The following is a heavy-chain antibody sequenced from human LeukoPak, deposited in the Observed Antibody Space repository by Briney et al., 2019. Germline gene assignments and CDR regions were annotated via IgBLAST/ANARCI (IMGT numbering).Heavy chain of an antibody. CDR3: ARHYGP. V-gene: IGHV4-4*02. D-gene: IGHD3-16*01. J-gene: IGHJ4*02. CDR1: GGSISSRNW. CDR2: IDHSGRT. Sequence: SETLSLTCAVSGGSISSRNWWSWVRQPPGKGLEWIGEIDHSGRTNYNPSLKSRVTISVDKSKNQFSLKLTSVTAADTAVYYCARHYGPWGQGTLVTVSS.